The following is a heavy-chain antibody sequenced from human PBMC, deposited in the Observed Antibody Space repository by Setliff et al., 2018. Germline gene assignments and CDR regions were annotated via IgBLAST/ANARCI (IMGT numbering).Heavy chain of an antibody. Sequence: PSETLYLTCIVSGGSISSATSYWNWIRQPAGKELEWIGRIYAIRSTNYNPSLKSRVTISLDTSNNQFSLKLSSVTAADTAVYYCARGSTMIQGVRLYYHGLDVWGQGTTVTVSS. CDR3: ARGSTMIQGVRLYYHGLDV. CDR2: IYAIRST. D-gene: IGHD3-10*01. CDR1: GGSISSATSY. V-gene: IGHV4-61*02. J-gene: IGHJ6*02.